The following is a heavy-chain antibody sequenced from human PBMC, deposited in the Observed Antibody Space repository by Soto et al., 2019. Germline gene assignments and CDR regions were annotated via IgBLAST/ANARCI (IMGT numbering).Heavy chain of an antibody. CDR1: GGSIDRSNYY. CDR3: ARHFVAVVIKGWGY. D-gene: IGHD3-10*01. J-gene: IGHJ4*02. CDR2: TYYNGNA. V-gene: IGHV4-39*01. Sequence: LSLTCNVSGGSIDRSNYYWDWLRQPPGKGLEWIGTTYYNGNAYYNPSLRSRVSMSVDTSKNQFSLKLISVTAADTAVYYCARHFVAVVIKGWGYWGQGKLVTVS.